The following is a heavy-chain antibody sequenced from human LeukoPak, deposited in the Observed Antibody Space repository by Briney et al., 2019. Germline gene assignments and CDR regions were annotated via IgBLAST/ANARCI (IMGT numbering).Heavy chain of an antibody. CDR2: IYHSGST. J-gene: IGHJ4*02. CDR1: GYSISSGYY. D-gene: IGHD2-2*02. Sequence: SETLSLTCTVSGYSISSGYYWGWIRQPPGKGLEWIGSIYHSGSTYYNPSLKSRVTISVDTSKNQFSLKLSSVTAADTAVYYCARDRIVVVPAAIRGFFDYWGQGTLVTVSS. CDR3: ARDRIVVVPAAIRGFFDY. V-gene: IGHV4-38-2*02.